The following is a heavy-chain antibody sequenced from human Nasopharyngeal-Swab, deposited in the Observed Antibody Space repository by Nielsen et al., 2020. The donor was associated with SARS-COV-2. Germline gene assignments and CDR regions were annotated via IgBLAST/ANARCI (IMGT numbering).Heavy chain of an antibody. CDR3: ARDNESGDYYAYDI. J-gene: IGHJ3*02. CDR1: GYTFITFG. CDR2: ISAYNGNT. V-gene: IGHV1-18*01. Sequence: ASVKVSYKASGYTFITFGITWVRQAPGQGLEWMGWISAYNGNTNYAQKFQDRVTMTTDTSTTTAYMELRGLKTDDTAAYYCARDNESGDYYAYDIWGQGTTVTVSS. D-gene: IGHD4-17*01.